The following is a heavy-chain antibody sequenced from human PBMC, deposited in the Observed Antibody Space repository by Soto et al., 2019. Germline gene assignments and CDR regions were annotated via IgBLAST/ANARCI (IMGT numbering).Heavy chain of an antibody. CDR1: GGSFSGYY. CDR3: ARGRGSGWYRDY. V-gene: IGHV4-34*01. Sequence: SETLSLTCAVYGGSFSGYYWSWIRQPPGKGLEWIGEINHSGSTNYNPSLKSRVTISVDTSKNQFSLKLSSVTAADTAVYYCARGRGSGWYRDYWGQGTLVTVSS. D-gene: IGHD6-19*01. CDR2: INHSGST. J-gene: IGHJ4*02.